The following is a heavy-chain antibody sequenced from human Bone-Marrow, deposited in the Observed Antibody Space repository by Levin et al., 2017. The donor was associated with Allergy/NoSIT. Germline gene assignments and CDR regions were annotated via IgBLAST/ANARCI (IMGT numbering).Heavy chain of an antibody. J-gene: IGHJ4*02. CDR2: ISGGGSST. Sequence: GGSLRLSCAASGFIFSDYAMSWVRQAPGKGLEWVSAISGGGSSTFYADSLKGRFTISRDNSKNTLYLQVNSLRAEDTAVYYCAKVGWGTTTGYFDYWGQGTPVTVSS. CDR3: AKVGWGTTTGYFDY. V-gene: IGHV3-23*01. CDR1: GFIFSDYA. D-gene: IGHD1-26*01.